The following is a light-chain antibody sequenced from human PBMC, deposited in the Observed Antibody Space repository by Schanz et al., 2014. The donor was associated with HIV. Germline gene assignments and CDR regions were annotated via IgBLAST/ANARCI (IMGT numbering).Light chain of an antibody. J-gene: IGLJ1*01. CDR2: DVS. V-gene: IGLV2-14*01. Sequence: QSALTQPASVSGSPGQSITVSCTGTSSDIGSYNYVSWYQQHPGKAPKLMIYDVSNRPSGVSNRFSGSKSGNTASLTVSGLQAEDEADYYCSSYAGSNKGVFGTGTKLTVL. CDR3: SSYAGSNKGV. CDR1: SSDIGSYNY.